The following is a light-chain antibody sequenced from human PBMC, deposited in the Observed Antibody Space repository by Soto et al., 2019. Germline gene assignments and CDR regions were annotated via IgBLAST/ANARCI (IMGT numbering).Light chain of an antibody. Sequence: QSVLTQPPSVSGAPGQRVTIFCTGSTSNIGADYHVHWYRQLPGTAPRLLIYGNTNRPSGVPGRFSGSKSGTSASLAITGLQAEDEGNYYCHSYDISRSTYVLGTGNKVTVL. J-gene: IGLJ1*01. CDR3: HSYDISRSTYV. CDR2: GNT. CDR1: TSNIGADYH. V-gene: IGLV1-40*01.